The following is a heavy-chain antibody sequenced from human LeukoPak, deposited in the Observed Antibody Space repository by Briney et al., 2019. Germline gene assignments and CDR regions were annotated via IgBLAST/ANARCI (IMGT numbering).Heavy chain of an antibody. Sequence: GASVKVSCKASGGTFSSYAINWVRQATGQGLEWMGWMNPNSGNTGYAQKFQGRVTMTRNTSISTAYMELSSLRSEDTAVYYCARGGDGSRPFRYWFDPWGQGTLVTVSS. D-gene: IGHD6-13*01. V-gene: IGHV1-8*02. CDR2: MNPNSGNT. J-gene: IGHJ5*02. CDR3: ARGGDGSRPFRYWFDP. CDR1: GGTFSSYA.